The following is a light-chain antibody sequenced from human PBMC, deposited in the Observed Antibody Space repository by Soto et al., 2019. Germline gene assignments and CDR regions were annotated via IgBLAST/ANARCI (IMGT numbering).Light chain of an antibody. J-gene: IGLJ1*01. CDR1: SCDVGAYNC. CDR2: EGS. V-gene: IGLV2-14*01. CDR3: SSKRTAASLV. Sequence: QSVLTHPASVCGSPGQTITISCTRTSCDVGAYNCVSWYQEPPGKARKLMSYEGSNRHSGVADRFAVCKSANTASLTISGLQAADEADYYCSSKRTAASLVFGTGTKVTVL.